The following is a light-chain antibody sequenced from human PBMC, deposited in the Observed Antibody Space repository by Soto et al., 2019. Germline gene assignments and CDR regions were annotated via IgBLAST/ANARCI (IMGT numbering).Light chain of an antibody. V-gene: IGKV3-20*01. J-gene: IGKJ1*01. CDR2: GAS. CDR3: QQYGSLPRT. CDR1: QSVSSSY. Sequence: EIVLTQSPGTLSLSPGERATLSCRASQSVSSSYLAWHQQKPGQAPRLLIYGASSRATGIPDRFSGSGSGTDFTLTISRLEPEDFAVYYCQQYGSLPRTFGQGTKVEIK.